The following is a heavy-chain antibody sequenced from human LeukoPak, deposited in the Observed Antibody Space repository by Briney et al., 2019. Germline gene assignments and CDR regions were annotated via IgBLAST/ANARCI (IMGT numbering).Heavy chain of an antibody. V-gene: IGHV4-34*01. CDR3: ARGSYSSSWPGNWFDP. Sequence: SETLSLTCAVYGGSFSGYYWSWIRQPPGKGLEWIGEINHSGSTNYNPSLKSRVTISVDSSKNQFSLKLSSVTAADTAVYYCARGSYSSSWPGNWFDPWGQGTLVTVSS. D-gene: IGHD6-13*01. J-gene: IGHJ5*02. CDR2: INHSGST. CDR1: GGSFSGYY.